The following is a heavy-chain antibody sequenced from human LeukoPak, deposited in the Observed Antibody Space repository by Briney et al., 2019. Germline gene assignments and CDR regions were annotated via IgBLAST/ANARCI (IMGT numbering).Heavy chain of an antibody. CDR3: ARTMVRGTHPFDP. CDR1: GYSFTSYW. J-gene: IGHJ5*02. Sequence: GESLKISCKGSGYSFTSYWIGWVRQMPGKGLEWMGIIYPGDSDTRYSPSFQGQVTISADKSISTAYLQWNSLKASDTAMYYCARTMVRGTHPFDPWGQGTLVTVSS. CDR2: IYPGDSDT. D-gene: IGHD3-10*01. V-gene: IGHV5-51*01.